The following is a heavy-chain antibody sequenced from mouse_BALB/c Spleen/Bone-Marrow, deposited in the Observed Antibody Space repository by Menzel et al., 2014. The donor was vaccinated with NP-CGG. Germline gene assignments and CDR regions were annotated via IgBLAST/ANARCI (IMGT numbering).Heavy chain of an antibody. CDR2: IWRGGTT. Sequence: VQLQQSGPSLVQPSQSLSITCTVSGFSLTNYGIYWVRQSPGKGLEWLGVIWRGGTTDYNAAFMSRLSITKDNSKSQVSFKMNSLQADDTAIYYCAKGHYGSSPFAYWGQGTLVTVSA. CDR3: AKGHYGSSPFAY. D-gene: IGHD1-1*01. J-gene: IGHJ3*01. V-gene: IGHV2-5-1*01. CDR1: GFSLTNYG.